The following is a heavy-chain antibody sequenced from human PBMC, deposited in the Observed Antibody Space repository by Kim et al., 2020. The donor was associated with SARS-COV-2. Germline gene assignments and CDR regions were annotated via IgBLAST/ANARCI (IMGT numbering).Heavy chain of an antibody. CDR3: VKDLGGSSGTVDY. V-gene: IGHV3-64D*06. CDR2: ISSNGGSK. Sequence: GGSLRLSCSASGFTFSSYAMHWVRQAPGKGLEYVSAISSNGGSKYYADSVKGRFTISRDNSKNTLYLQMSSLRAEDTAVYYCVKDLGGSSGTVDYWGQGTLVTVSS. J-gene: IGHJ4*02. D-gene: IGHD6-13*01. CDR1: GFTFSSYA.